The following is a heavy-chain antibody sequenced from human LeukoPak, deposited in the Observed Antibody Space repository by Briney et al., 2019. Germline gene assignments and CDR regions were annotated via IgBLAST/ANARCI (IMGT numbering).Heavy chain of an antibody. J-gene: IGHJ4*02. D-gene: IGHD3-10*01. CDR3: ARGPTYGSRSDFLES. CDR2: LKEDVSAR. Sequence: GGSLRLSCVASGFSISSHWMSWVRQAPGKGLEWVASLKEDVSARNLVDSVKGRFSISTDNAKNSLYLQMNSLRVEDTAVYYCARGPTYGSRSDFLESWGLGTLVTVSS. V-gene: IGHV3-7*01. CDR1: GFSISSHW.